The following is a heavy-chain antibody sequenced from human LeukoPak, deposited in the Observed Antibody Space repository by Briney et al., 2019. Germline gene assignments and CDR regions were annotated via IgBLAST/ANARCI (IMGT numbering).Heavy chain of an antibody. D-gene: IGHD6-6*01. CDR2: ISSSSSYI. J-gene: IGHJ4*02. V-gene: IGHV3-21*01. Sequence: GGSLRLSCAASGFTFSSYSMNWVRQAPGKGLEWVSFISSSSSYIYYADSVKGRFTISRDNAKNSLYLQMNSLRAEDTAVYYCARDPGAYSSSPIDYWGQGTLVTVSS. CDR1: GFTFSSYS. CDR3: ARDPGAYSSSPIDY.